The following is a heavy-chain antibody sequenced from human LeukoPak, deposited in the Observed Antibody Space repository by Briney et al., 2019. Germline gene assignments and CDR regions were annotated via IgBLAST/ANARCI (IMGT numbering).Heavy chain of an antibody. D-gene: IGHD3-9*01. V-gene: IGHV3-30*02. CDR2: IWYDGSNK. CDR1: GFTFSSYG. CDR3: AKGAYYDILTGNPDY. Sequence: PGGSLRLSCAASGFTFSSYGMHWVRQAPGKGLEWVAVIWYDGSNKYYADSVKGRFTISRDNSKNTLDLQMNSLRAEDTALYYCAKGAYYDILTGNPDYWGQGTLVTVSS. J-gene: IGHJ4*02.